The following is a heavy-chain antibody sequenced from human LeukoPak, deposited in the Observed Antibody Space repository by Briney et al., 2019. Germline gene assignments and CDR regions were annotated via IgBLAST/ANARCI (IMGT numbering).Heavy chain of an antibody. D-gene: IGHD5-12*01. CDR2: INPSGAST. CDR3: AREGEIGYDLSDY. V-gene: IGHV1-46*01. Sequence: ASVKVSCKASGYTFTNYYMNWVRQAPGQGLEWMGIINPSGASTSYAQKLQGRVTVTRDTSTSTVYMELSSLKSEDTAMYYCAREGEIGYDLSDYWGQGTLVTVSS. J-gene: IGHJ4*02. CDR1: GYTFTNYY.